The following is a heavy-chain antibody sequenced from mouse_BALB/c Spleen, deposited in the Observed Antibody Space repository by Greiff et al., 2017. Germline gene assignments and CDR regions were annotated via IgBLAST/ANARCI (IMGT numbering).Heavy chain of an antibody. CDR2: ISYDGSN. J-gene: IGHJ2*01. Sequence: VQLKESGPGLVKPSQSLSLTCSVTGYSITSGYYWNWIRQFPGNKLEWMGYISYDGSNNYNPSLKNRISITRDTSKNQFFLKLNSVTTEDTATYYCARDGGYDYFDYWGQGTTLTVSS. V-gene: IGHV3-6*02. CDR1: GYSITSGYY. CDR3: ARDGGYDYFDY. D-gene: IGHD2-2*01.